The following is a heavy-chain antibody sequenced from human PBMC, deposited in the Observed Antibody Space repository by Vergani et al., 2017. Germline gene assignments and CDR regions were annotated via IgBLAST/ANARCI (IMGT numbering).Heavy chain of an antibody. CDR1: GYDFTNYG. J-gene: IGHJ1*01. Sequence: QVQLVQSGPEVKKPGASVKVSCKASGYDFTNYGLGWVRQAPGQGLEWMGWIRAYNGNTKYAKKFQGRVSVTTDTSTTTVYMELRRLTSDDTAVYYCARGQSGSYYRYFEHWGQGTLVIVSS. CDR3: ARGQSGSYYRYFEH. CDR2: IRAYNGNT. D-gene: IGHD3-10*01. V-gene: IGHV1-18*01.